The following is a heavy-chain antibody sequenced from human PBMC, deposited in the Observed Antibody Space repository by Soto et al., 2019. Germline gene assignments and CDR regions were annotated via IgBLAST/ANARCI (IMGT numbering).Heavy chain of an antibody. D-gene: IGHD2-15*01. CDR1: GFTFSTYT. J-gene: IGHJ4*02. CDR2: ISSSSHI. CDR3: ARDPGPYCSGGSCYLQYYFDY. Sequence: PVWSLRLSCASSGFTFSTYTMNCVCQAPGKGLEWVSYISSSSHIYYPDSVKGRFTISRDNAKNSIYLQMNSLREEDKAVYYCARDPGPYCSGGSCYLQYYFDYWGQGALVTDSS. V-gene: IGHV3-21*01.